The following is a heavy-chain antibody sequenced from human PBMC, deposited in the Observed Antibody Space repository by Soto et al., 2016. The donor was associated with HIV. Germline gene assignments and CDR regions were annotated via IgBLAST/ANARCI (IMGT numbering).Heavy chain of an antibody. D-gene: IGHD3-16*01. Sequence: EVQLVESGGDLVQSGGSLKLSCAASGFTVSNNYMSWVRQAPGKGLEWVSVIYSGGDTYYADSVKDRFTVSRDNSHNTLYLQMNRLRAEDTAIYYCARGGLGGFXGHFDYWGQGALVIVSS. CDR1: GFTVSNNY. CDR2: IYSGGDT. CDR3: ARGGLGGFXGHFDY. V-gene: IGHV3-66*01. J-gene: IGHJ4*02.